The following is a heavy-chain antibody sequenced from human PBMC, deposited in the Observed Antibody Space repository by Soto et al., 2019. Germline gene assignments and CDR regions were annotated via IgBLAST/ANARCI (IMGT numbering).Heavy chain of an antibody. CDR2: INHSGST. V-gene: IGHV4-34*01. J-gene: IGHJ5*02. CDR1: GGSFSGYY. D-gene: IGHD3-3*01. Sequence: SETLSLTCAVYGGSFSGYYWSWIRQPPGKGLEWIGEINHSGSTNYNPSLKSRVTITVATYKNQFSLKLSSVTAADTAVYYCARGGLRFLEEDRAPSDAWFDPWGQGTLVTVSS. CDR3: ARGGLRFLEEDRAPSDAWFDP.